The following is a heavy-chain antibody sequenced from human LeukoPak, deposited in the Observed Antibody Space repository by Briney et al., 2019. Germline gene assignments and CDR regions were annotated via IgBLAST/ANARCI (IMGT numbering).Heavy chain of an antibody. CDR2: IYSDGST. D-gene: IGHD6-13*01. CDR3: ARDLAAGGTYPHY. V-gene: IGHV3-53*01. Sequence: GGSLRLSCAAYGFTVSSNYMSWVRQAPGRGPEWVSVIYSDGSTYYADSVKGRFTISRDTSKNTLYLQMNSLRTEDTAVYYCARDLAAGGTYPHYWGQGTLVSVSS. J-gene: IGHJ4*02. CDR1: GFTVSSNY.